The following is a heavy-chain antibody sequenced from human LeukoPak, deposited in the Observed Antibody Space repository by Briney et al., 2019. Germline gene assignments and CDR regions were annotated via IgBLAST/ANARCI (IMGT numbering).Heavy chain of an antibody. V-gene: IGHV3-7*04. CDR3: ARGDSSAFDI. J-gene: IGHJ3*02. CDR1: GFTFSSYR. Sequence: GGSLRLSCAASGFTFSSYRVNWVRQAPGKGLEWVASIKQGESERYYVDSVNGRFTISRDNAKNSLYLQMNSLRAEDTAVYYCARGDSSAFDIWGQGTMVTVSS. D-gene: IGHD3-22*01. CDR2: IKQGESER.